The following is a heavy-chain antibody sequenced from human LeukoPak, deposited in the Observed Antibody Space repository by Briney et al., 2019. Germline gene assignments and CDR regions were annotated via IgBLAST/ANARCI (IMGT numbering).Heavy chain of an antibody. D-gene: IGHD3-22*01. CDR3: ARSAAFYYYDSSGPGYFDL. Sequence: IPSETLSLTCTVSGGSISSYYWSWIRQPPGKGLEWIGYIYYSGSTNYNPSLKSRVTISVDTSKNQFSLKLSSVTAADTAVYYCARSAAFYYYDSSGPGYFDLWGRGTLVTVSS. V-gene: IGHV4-59*01. J-gene: IGHJ2*01. CDR2: IYYSGST. CDR1: GGSISSYY.